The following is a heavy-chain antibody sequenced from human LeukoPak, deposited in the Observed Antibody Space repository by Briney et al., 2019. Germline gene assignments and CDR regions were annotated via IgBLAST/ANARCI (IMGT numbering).Heavy chain of an antibody. CDR2: IIPIFGTA. CDR3: ARTGKNYYDSSGYYDAFDI. CDR1: GYTFTSYD. D-gene: IGHD3-22*01. Sequence: GASVKVSCKASGYTFTSYDISWVRQAPGQGLEWMGGIIPIFGTANYAQKFQGRVTITADKSTSTAYMELSSLRSEDTAVYYCARTGKNYYDSSGYYDAFDIWGQGTMVTVSS. V-gene: IGHV1-69*06. J-gene: IGHJ3*02.